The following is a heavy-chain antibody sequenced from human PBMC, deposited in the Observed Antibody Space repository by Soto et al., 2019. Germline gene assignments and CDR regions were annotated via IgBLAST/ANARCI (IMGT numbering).Heavy chain of an antibody. D-gene: IGHD3-3*01. CDR2: INAGNGNT. Sequence: ASVKVSCKASGYTFTSYAMHWVRQAPGQRLEWMGWINAGNGNTKYSQKFQGRVTITRDTSASTAYMELSSLRSEDTAVYYCAGEGIQQMIFGVNNGMDAWGQGTTVTVAS. J-gene: IGHJ6*02. CDR1: GYTFTSYA. V-gene: IGHV1-3*01. CDR3: AGEGIQQMIFGVNNGMDA.